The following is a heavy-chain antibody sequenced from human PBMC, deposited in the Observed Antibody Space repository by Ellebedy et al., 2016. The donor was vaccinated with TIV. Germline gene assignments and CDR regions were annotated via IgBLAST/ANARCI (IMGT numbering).Heavy chain of an antibody. CDR2: IYYSGST. V-gene: IGHV4-30-4*01. J-gene: IGHJ4*02. D-gene: IGHD3-22*01. CDR1: GGSISSGDYY. Sequence: SETLSLTXTVSGGSISSGDYYWSWIRQPPGKGLEWIGYIYYSGSTNYNPSLKSRVTISVDTSKNQFSLKLSSVTAADTAVYYCARARYDSSGYYRFPFYYWGQGTLVTVSS. CDR3: ARARYDSSGYYRFPFYY.